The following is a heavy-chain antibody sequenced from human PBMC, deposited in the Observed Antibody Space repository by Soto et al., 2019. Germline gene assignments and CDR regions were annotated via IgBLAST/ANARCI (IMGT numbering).Heavy chain of an antibody. CDR1: GGSIRSGGYY. Sequence: SETLSLTCTVSGGSIRSGGYYWSWVRQNPRRGLEWIGNIYYSGNTYYNPSLKSRLTISVDTSKNQFSLHLSSVTAADTAVYYCARDRLMATAGTARHYFGLDVWGEGTTVTVAS. CDR3: ARDRLMATAGTARHYFGLDV. V-gene: IGHV4-31*03. J-gene: IGHJ6*04. D-gene: IGHD5-18*01. CDR2: IYYSGNT.